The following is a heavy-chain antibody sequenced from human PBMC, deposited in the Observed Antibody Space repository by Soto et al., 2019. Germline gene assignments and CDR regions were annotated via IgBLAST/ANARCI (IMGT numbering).Heavy chain of an antibody. CDR3: ARDQFYNDSRQFDS. Sequence: QVQLVESGGGLVKPGGSLRLSCAASGFTFSDSYMSWIRQAPGKGLEWISFISSSANTIYYADSVKGRFTISRDNAKNSLFLQMSSLRPEDTDVYYCARDQFYNDSRQFDSWGQGTLVTVSS. D-gene: IGHD1-1*01. CDR2: ISSSANTI. V-gene: IGHV3-11*01. CDR1: GFTFSDSY. J-gene: IGHJ4*02.